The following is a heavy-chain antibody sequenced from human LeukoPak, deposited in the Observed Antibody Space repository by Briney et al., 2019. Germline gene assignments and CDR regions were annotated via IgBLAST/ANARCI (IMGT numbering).Heavy chain of an antibody. D-gene: IGHD3-9*01. V-gene: IGHV3-64D*09. J-gene: IGHJ3*02. CDR1: GGSISSYY. CDR3: VKDHLYYDILTGHEGAFDI. CDR2: ISSNGGST. Sequence: ETLSLTCTVSGGSISSYYWSWIRQPPGKGLEYVSAISSNGGSTYYADSVKGRFTISRDNSKNTLYLQMSSLRAEDTAVYYCVKDHLYYDILTGHEGAFDIWGQGTMVTVSS.